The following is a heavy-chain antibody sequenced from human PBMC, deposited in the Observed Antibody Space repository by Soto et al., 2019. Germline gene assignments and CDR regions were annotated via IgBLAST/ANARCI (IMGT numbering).Heavy chain of an antibody. CDR3: AKGGRRWLVTPDFTY. CDR2: VSGSGATT. D-gene: IGHD6-19*01. J-gene: IGHJ4*02. CDR1: GFSFSGYV. V-gene: IGHV3-23*01. Sequence: GGSLRLSCSASGFSFSGYVMSWVRQSAGKGLEWVSAVSGSGATTFYADSVRGRFTISRDNSKNTLYLQMTSLRAEDTAVYYCAKGGRRWLVTPDFTYWGQGALVTVSS.